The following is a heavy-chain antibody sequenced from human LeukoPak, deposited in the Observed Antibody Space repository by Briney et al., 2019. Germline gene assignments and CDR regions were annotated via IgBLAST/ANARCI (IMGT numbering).Heavy chain of an antibody. CDR1: GGSISSYY. Sequence: SETLSLTCTVSGGSISSYYWSWIRQPPGKGLEWIGYIYYSGSTNHNPSLKSRVTISVDTSKNQFSLKLSSVTAADTAVYYCARVHYYDSSGAFDIWGQGTMVTVSS. V-gene: IGHV4-59*08. CDR2: IYYSGST. D-gene: IGHD3-22*01. J-gene: IGHJ3*02. CDR3: ARVHYYDSSGAFDI.